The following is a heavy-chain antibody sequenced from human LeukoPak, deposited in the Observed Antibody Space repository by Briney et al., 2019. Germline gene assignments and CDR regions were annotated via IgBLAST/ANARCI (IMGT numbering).Heavy chain of an antibody. J-gene: IGHJ5*02. CDR2: VNPNSGNT. Sequence: ASVKVSCKTSGYTFSTYDINWVRQASGQGLEWMGWVNPNSGNTHYAQKFQGRVTITRNTSISTAYMELSSLRSEDMAVYFCARGQYSSSWYPFDTWGQGTLVTVSS. CDR3: ARGQYSSSWYPFDT. V-gene: IGHV1-8*03. D-gene: IGHD6-13*01. CDR1: GYTFSTYD.